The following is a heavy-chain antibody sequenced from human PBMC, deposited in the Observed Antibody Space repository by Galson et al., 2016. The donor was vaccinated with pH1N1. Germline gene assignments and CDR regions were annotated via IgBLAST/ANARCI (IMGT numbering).Heavy chain of an antibody. CDR2: ILPILGIA. CDR1: GGTFSSYT. CDR3: ARSAAAVGNAFDM. D-gene: IGHD6-13*01. Sequence: SVKVSCKASGGTFSSYTINWVRQAPGQGLEWMGRILPILGIANYAQKFQGRVTITADKSTSTAYMEVISLRSDDMAVYYRARSAAAVGNAFDMWGQGTKVTVSS. J-gene: IGHJ3*02. V-gene: IGHV1-69*02.